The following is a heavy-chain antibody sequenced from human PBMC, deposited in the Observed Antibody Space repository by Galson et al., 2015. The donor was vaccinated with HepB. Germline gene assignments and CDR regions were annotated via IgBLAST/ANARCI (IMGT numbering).Heavy chain of an antibody. Sequence: SLRLSCAASGYTFRSYAMRWVRQAPGQGLEWVSANSSNGGRTYYAGSVKGSVTISRDTSKNTLYLQLSSLRAEDTSVYYCVAGPGSAPFCNGFDPWGQGTLVTVSS. J-gene: IGHJ5*02. CDR2: NSSNGGRT. CDR1: GYTFRSYA. D-gene: IGHD3-3*01. V-gene: IGHV3-64D*06. CDR3: VAGPGSAPFCNGFDP.